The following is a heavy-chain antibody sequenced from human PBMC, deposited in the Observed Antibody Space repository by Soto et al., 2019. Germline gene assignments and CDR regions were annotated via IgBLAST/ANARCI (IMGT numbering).Heavy chain of an antibody. CDR1: GFSLSTTGVG. V-gene: IGHV2-5*02. Sequence: QITLKESGPSRVKPTQTLTLTCTFSGFSLSTTGVGVVWIRQPPGKALEWLALIYWDDDKHYSPSLRSRLTITKDTTKNQVVLTLTNVDPVDTATYYCAHVGGLEQWLYRLDHWGEGTLVTVSS. D-gene: IGHD6-19*01. J-gene: IGHJ4*02. CDR2: IYWDDDK. CDR3: AHVGGLEQWLYRLDH.